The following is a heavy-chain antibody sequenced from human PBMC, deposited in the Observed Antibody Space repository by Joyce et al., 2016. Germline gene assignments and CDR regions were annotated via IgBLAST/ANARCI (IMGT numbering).Heavy chain of an antibody. J-gene: IGHJ6*02. Sequence: EVQLVESGGGLVQPGGSLRLSCAASGFTFSTTWMTWVRQAPGKGPEGVANIKPDGGEKYYVGSVKGRFTISRDNAKNSLSLLMNSLRVDDTAVYYCATGGGMDVWGQGTTVTVSS. V-gene: IGHV3-7*01. CDR1: GFTFSTTW. CDR2: IKPDGGEK. CDR3: ATGGGMDV. D-gene: IGHD3-10*01.